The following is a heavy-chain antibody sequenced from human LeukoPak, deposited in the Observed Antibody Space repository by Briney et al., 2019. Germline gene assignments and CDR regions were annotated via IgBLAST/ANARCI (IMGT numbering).Heavy chain of an antibody. V-gene: IGHV1-2*02. Sequence: ASVKVSCKASGYTFTGYYMHWVRQAPGQGLEWMGWINPNSGGTNYAQKFQGRVTMTRDTSISTAYMELSSLRSEDTAVYYCVRGVTGRYCSSTSCHWRAWFDPWGQGTLVTVSS. J-gene: IGHJ5*02. CDR1: GYTFTGYY. CDR3: VRGVTGRYCSSTSCHWRAWFDP. CDR2: INPNSGGT. D-gene: IGHD2-2*01.